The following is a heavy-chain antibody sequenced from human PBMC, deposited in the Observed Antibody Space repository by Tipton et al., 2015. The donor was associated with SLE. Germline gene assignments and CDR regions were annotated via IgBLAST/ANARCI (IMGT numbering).Heavy chain of an antibody. CDR2: IFHSGIT. D-gene: IGHD6-19*01. J-gene: IGHJ4*02. CDR1: GSSIGSGGYS. V-gene: IGHV4-30-2*01. Sequence: LRLSCAVSGSSIGSGGYSWNWIRQPPGKGLQWIGYIFHSGITYYNPSLKSRVTMSVDRSKNQFSLRLTSVTAADTAVYYCATELFRGYTSGWGPDYWGQGTLVTVSS. CDR3: ATELFRGYTSGWGPDY.